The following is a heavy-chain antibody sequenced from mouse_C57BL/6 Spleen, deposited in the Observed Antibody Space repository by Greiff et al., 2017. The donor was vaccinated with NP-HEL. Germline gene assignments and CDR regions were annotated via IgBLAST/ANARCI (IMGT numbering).Heavy chain of an antibody. Sequence: VQLQQSGPELVKPGASVKISCKASGYTFTDYYMNWVKQSHGKSLEWIGDINPNNGGTSYNQKFKGKATLTVDKSSSTAYMELRSLTSEDSAVYYCARDAGTSAWFAYWGQGTLVTVSA. CDR2: INPNNGGT. CDR3: ARDAGTSAWFAY. J-gene: IGHJ3*01. CDR1: GYTFTDYY. D-gene: IGHD4-1*01. V-gene: IGHV1-26*01.